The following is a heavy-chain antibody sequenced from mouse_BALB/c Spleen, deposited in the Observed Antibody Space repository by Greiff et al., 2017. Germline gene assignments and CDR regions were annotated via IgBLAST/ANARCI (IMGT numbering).Heavy chain of an antibody. D-gene: IGHD1-1*02. CDR3: TILWMDY. J-gene: IGHJ4*01. CDR1: GFTFSSYT. CDR2: ISSGGSYT. V-gene: IGHV5-6-4*01. Sequence: EVQLVESGGGLVKPGGSLKLSCAASGFTFSSYTMSWVRQTPEKRLEWVATISSGGSYTYYPDSVKGRFTISRDNAKNTLYLQMSSLKSEDTAMYYCTILWMDYWGQGTSVTVSS.